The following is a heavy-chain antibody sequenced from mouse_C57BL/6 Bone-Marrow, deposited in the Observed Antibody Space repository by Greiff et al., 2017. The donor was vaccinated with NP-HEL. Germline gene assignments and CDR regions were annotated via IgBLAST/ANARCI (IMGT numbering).Heavy chain of an antibody. CDR2: ISYDGSN. Sequence: EVKLQESGPGLVKPSQSLSLTCSVTGYSITSGYYWNWIRQFPGNKLEWMGYISYDGSNNYNPSLKNRISITRDTSKNQFFLKLNSVTTEDTATYYCARGDYDYDVNWYFDVWGTGTTVTVSS. D-gene: IGHD2-4*01. CDR1: GYSITSGYY. CDR3: ARGDYDYDVNWYFDV. V-gene: IGHV3-6*01. J-gene: IGHJ1*03.